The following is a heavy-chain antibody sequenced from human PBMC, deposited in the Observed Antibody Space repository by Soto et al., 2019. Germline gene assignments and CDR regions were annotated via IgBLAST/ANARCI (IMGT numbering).Heavy chain of an antibody. D-gene: IGHD6-25*01. J-gene: IGHJ4*02. CDR2: IYYSGST. Sequence: SETLSLTFTVSRGSISSGTNYWACIRQPPGKGLEWIANIYYSGSTFYNPSLKSRVTISLDTSKNKFSLKLRSVNAADTDVYYCARHEAGWYFDSWGQGTLVTVSS. CDR3: ARHEAGWYFDS. CDR1: RGSISSGTNY. V-gene: IGHV4-39*01.